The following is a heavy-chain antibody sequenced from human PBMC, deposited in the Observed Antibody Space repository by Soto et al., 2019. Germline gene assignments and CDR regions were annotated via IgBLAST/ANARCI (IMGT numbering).Heavy chain of an antibody. V-gene: IGHV4-30-4*08. CDR2: ISYVGDT. J-gene: IGHJ3*01. D-gene: IGHD3-22*01. CDR1: GGSMGSGDFF. Sequence: SETLSLTCHVSGGSMGSGDFFWGWFRHSPGKGLEWIGHISYVGDTSYKPSLQSRVSMSVHTSKNEFSLELSSVTAADTAVYYCARDSFFYDSGAYSHNAIDLWGRGPTVTVSS. CDR3: ARDSFFYDSGAYSHNAIDL.